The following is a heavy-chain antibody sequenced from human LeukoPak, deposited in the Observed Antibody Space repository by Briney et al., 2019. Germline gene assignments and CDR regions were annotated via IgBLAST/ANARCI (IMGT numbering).Heavy chain of an antibody. CDR3: ARDLSGLDY. D-gene: IGHD1-26*01. V-gene: IGHV1-2*02. J-gene: IGHJ4*02. CDR1: GYTFTSYG. CDR2: INPNSGGT. Sequence: GASVKVSCKASGYTFTSYGISWVRQAPGQGLEWMGWINPNSGGTNYAQKFQGRVTMTRDTSISTAYMELSRLRSDDTAVYYCARDLSGLDYWGQGTLVTVSS.